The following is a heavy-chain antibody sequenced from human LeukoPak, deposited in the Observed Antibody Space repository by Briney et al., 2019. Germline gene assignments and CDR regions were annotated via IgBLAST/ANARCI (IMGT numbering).Heavy chain of an antibody. V-gene: IGHV1-8*01. CDR1: GYTFTSYD. CDR3: ARSIAARVDY. D-gene: IGHD6-6*01. J-gene: IGHJ4*02. Sequence: ASVKVSCKASGYTFTSYDINWVRQATGRGLEWMGWMDPNSGNTGYAQKFQGRVTMTRNTSISTDYMELSSLRSEDTAVYYCARSIAARVDYWGQGTLVTVSS. CDR2: MDPNSGNT.